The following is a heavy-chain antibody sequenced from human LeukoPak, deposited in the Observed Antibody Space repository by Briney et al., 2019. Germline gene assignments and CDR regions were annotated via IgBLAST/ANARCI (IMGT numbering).Heavy chain of an antibody. CDR1: GYTVSTNY. Sequence: GGSLRLSCAASGYTVSTNYRRWVRQAPGKGPEGISSIYRGGDTYYADSVNGRFTTSTDNSNTTLYLKMNRLSAEDPAVYYCARDKRYCSTGRCWGVQFGPWGQGTLVTVSS. CDR3: ARDKRYCSTGRCWGVQFGP. D-gene: IGHD2-15*01. CDR2: IYRGGDT. J-gene: IGHJ5*02. V-gene: IGHV3-66*01.